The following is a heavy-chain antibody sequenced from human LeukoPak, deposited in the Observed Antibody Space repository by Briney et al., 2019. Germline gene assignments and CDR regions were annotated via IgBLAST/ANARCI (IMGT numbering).Heavy chain of an antibody. J-gene: IGHJ5*02. D-gene: IGHD3-10*01. Sequence: PSETLSLTCTVSGGSISSSSYYRGWIRQPPGKGPEWIGSMYYSGGTYFNPSPKSRVTISVDTSRNQFSLKLSSVTAADTAVFYCARSSHYLSLGFDPWGQGILVTVSS. CDR1: GGSISSSSYY. CDR2: MYYSGGT. CDR3: ARSSHYLSLGFDP. V-gene: IGHV4-39*01.